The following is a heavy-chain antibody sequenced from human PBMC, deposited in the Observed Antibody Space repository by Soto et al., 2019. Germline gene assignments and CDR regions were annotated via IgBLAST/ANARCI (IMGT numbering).Heavy chain of an antibody. J-gene: IGHJ4*02. CDR1: GFTFSSYA. CDR2: ISYDGSNK. CDR3: ARGDLGYSSSWYLDY. V-gene: IGHV3-30-3*01. D-gene: IGHD6-13*01. Sequence: QVQLVESGGGVVQPGRSLRLSCAASGFTFSSYAMHWVRQAPGKGLEWVAVISYDGSNKYYADSVKGRFTISRDNSKNTLYLQMNSLRAEDTAVYYCARGDLGYSSSWYLDYWGQGTLVTFSS.